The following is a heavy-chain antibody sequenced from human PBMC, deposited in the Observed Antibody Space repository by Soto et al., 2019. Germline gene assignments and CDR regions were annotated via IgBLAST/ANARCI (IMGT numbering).Heavy chain of an antibody. J-gene: IGHJ4*02. V-gene: IGHV3-30*18. D-gene: IGHD3-22*01. CDR3: AKGAGEGPRRAYYYDSSGYYPDW. CDR1: GFTFSSYG. Sequence: GGSLRLSCAASGFTFSSYGMHWVRQAPGKGLEWVAVISYDGSNKYYADSVKGRFTISRDNSKNTLYLQMNSLRAEDTAVYYCAKGAGEGPRRAYYYDSSGYYPDWWGQGTPVTVSS. CDR2: ISYDGSNK.